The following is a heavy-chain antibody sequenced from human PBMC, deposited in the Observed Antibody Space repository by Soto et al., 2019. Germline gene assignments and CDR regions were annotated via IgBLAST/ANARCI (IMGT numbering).Heavy chain of an antibody. CDR1: GGYFSGYY. D-gene: IGHD3-10*01. CDR2: INHSGST. CDR3: ARDYYYGSGSYGYYYYYGMDV. Sequence: PSETLSLTCAVYGGYFSGYYWSWIRQPPGKGLEWIGEINHSGSTNYNPSLKSRVTISVDTSKNQFSLKLSSVTAADTAVYYCARDYYYGSGSYGYYYYYGMDVWGQGTTVTVSS. J-gene: IGHJ6*02. V-gene: IGHV4-34*01.